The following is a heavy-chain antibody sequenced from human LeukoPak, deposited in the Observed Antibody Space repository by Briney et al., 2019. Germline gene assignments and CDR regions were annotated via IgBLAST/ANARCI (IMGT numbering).Heavy chain of an antibody. D-gene: IGHD2-2*01. J-gene: IGHJ5*02. CDR1: GGSFSGYY. CDR3: ARGGARYQLLNWFDP. Sequence: PSETLSLTCTVYGGSFSGYYWSWIRQPPGQGLEWIGEINHSGSTNYNPSLKSRVTISVDTSKNQFSLNLTSLTAADTAVYYCARGGARYQLLNWFDPWGQGTLVTVSS. CDR2: INHSGST. V-gene: IGHV4-34*01.